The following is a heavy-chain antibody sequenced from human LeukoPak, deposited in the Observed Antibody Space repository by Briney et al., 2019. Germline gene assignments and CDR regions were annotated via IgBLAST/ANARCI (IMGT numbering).Heavy chain of an antibody. Sequence: ASVKVSCKASGGTFSSYAISWVRQAPGQGLEWMGGIIPIFGTANYAQKFQGRVTITADESTSTAYMELSSLRSGDTAAYYCASEGPAKEEVDCSSTSCYGFGVDWGQGTLVTVSS. V-gene: IGHV1-69*13. J-gene: IGHJ4*02. CDR2: IIPIFGTA. D-gene: IGHD2-2*01. CDR3: ASEGPAKEEVDCSSTSCYGFGVD. CDR1: GGTFSSYA.